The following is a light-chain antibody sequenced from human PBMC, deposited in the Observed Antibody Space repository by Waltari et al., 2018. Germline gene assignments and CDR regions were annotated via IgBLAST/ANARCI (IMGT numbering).Light chain of an antibody. Sequence: IVLTTSPGTLSLSPGESATLSCRASQIISKYLAWYQQKPGQAPKLLIYHASSRAAGIPDRFSGSGSGTDFSLTISRLEPEDFAVYYCQHYESLPVTFGQGTKVEIK. CDR2: HAS. CDR1: QIISKY. V-gene: IGKV3-20*01. J-gene: IGKJ1*01. CDR3: QHYESLPVT.